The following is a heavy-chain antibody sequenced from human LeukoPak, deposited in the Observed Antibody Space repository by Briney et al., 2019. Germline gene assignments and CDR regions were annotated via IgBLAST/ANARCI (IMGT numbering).Heavy chain of an antibody. V-gene: IGHV3-21*01. CDR2: ISSSSSYI. D-gene: IGHD6-13*01. J-gene: IGHJ6*02. CDR3: ARGLFNGSSWYNIFYYYYGMDV. CDR1: GFTFSSYS. Sequence: GGSLRLSCAASGFTFSSYSMNWVRQAPGKGLEWVTSISSSSSYIYYADSVKGRFTISRDNAKNSLYLQMNSLRAEDTAVYYCARGLFNGSSWYNIFYYYYGMDVWGQGTTVTVSS.